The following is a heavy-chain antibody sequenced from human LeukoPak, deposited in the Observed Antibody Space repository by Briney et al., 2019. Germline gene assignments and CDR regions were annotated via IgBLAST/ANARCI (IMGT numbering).Heavy chain of an antibody. CDR3: AREMYYDSSGHPGGAFDI. CDR2: INPSGGST. Sequence: GASVKVSCKASGYTFTSYYMHWVRQAPGQGLEWMGIINPSGGSTSYAQKFQGRVTTTRDMSTSTVYMELSSLRSKDTAVYYCAREMYYDSSGHPGGAFDIWGQGTMVTVSS. V-gene: IGHV1-46*01. J-gene: IGHJ3*02. CDR1: GYTFTSYY. D-gene: IGHD3-22*01.